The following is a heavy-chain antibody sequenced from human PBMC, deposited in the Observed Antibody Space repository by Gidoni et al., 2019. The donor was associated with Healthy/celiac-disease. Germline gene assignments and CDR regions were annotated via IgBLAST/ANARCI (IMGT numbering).Heavy chain of an antibody. CDR1: GGSISSSSYY. CDR3: ARHPGGGWPEPSPIDY. J-gene: IGHJ4*02. Sequence: QLQLQESGPGLVKPSETLSLTCTVSGGSISSSSYYWGWIRQPPGKGLEWIGSIYYSGSTYYNPSLKSRVTISVDTSKNQFSLKLSSVTAADTAVYYCARHPGGGWPEPSPIDYWGQGTLVTVSS. D-gene: IGHD2-15*01. V-gene: IGHV4-39*01. CDR2: IYYSGST.